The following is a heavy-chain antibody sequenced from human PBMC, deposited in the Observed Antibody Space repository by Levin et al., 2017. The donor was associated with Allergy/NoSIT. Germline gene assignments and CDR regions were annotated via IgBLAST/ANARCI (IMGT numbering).Heavy chain of an antibody. Sequence: PGGSLRLSCAVSGGSISSNNWWSWVRQPPGKGLQWIGEIYHTGTTNYNPSLKGRVTMSVDKSMHQFSLKLNSVTAADTAVYYCAIRTYYYGSGSPLDPWGQGTLVTVSS. CDR3: AIRTYYYGSGSPLDP. D-gene: IGHD3-10*01. CDR2: IYHTGTT. CDR1: GGSISSNNW. V-gene: IGHV4-4*02. J-gene: IGHJ5*02.